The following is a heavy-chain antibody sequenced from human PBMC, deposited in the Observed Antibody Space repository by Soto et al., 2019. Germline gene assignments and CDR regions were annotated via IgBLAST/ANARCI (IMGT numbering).Heavy chain of an antibody. V-gene: IGHV4-30-2*01. CDR3: ARGRVVVPAAVMFNCLDP. Sequence: PSETLSLTCALSGAPITWGDYSWNWIRQPPGKGREWIGYIFHGGSTYYNPSLRSRVTTSVDRSRTQFSLKMSSVTAADTAVYYCARGRVVVPAAVMFNCLDPWGQGALVTVSS. J-gene: IGHJ5*02. CDR1: GAPITWGDYS. D-gene: IGHD2-2*01. CDR2: IFHGGST.